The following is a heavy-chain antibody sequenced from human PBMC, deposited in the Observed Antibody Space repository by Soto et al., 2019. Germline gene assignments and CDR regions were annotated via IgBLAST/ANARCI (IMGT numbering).Heavy chain of an antibody. CDR1: GFTFSDSW. D-gene: IGHD3-16*01. V-gene: IGHV3-7*01. CDR2: IKQDGSEK. Sequence: GSLRLSCAASGFTFSDSWMDWVRQAPGKGPEWVANIKQDGSEKNYVDSVKGRFTISRDNAKNSLYLQMNSLRAEDTAVYYCASLGRHGWGQGTTVTVSS. J-gene: IGHJ6*02. CDR3: ASLGRHG.